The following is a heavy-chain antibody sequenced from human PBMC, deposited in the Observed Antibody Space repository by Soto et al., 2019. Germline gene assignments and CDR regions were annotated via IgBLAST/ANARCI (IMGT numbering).Heavy chain of an antibody. Sequence: QVQLVESGGGVVQPGRSLRLSCAASGFTFSSYGMYWVRQAPGKGLEWVAVIWYDGSNKYYEDSVKGRFTISRDNSKNTVYLQMNSLRAEDTAVYYCARDEGFTFYWGQGTLVTVS. J-gene: IGHJ4*02. CDR1: GFTFSSYG. V-gene: IGHV3-33*01. CDR2: IWYDGSNK. D-gene: IGHD2-15*01. CDR3: ARDEGFTFY.